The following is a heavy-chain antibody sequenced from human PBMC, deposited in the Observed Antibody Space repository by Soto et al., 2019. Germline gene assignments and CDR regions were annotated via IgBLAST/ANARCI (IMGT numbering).Heavy chain of an antibody. CDR1: GFLVNSAY. J-gene: IGHJ4*02. CDR2: INSDGST. V-gene: IGHV3-53*01. Sequence: EVQLVESGGGLIPPGGSLRLSCAASGFLVNSAYMTWVRQAPGKGLEWLSMINSDGSTLYAESVKSRFTISRDNSKNRLDPQTNSLRAEDTAMYYCARSGYSFAWGYWGQGTLVIVTS. D-gene: IGHD5-18*01. CDR3: ARSGYSFAWGY.